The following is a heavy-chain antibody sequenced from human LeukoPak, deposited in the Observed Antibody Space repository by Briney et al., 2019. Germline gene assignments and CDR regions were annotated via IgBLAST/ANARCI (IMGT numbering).Heavy chain of an antibody. V-gene: IGHV3-11*04. J-gene: IGHJ4*02. CDR1: GLTFTDYY. D-gene: IGHD4-17*01. CDR2: ISGSGVSL. Sequence: PGGSLRLSCVASGLTFTDYYMTWIRQTPGKGLEWLSYISGSGVSLFYADSVKGRFTISRDNDADSLYLEMKSLRAEDTGVYYCAASTYLRRPIDYWGRGTLVTVS. CDR3: AASTYLRRPIDY.